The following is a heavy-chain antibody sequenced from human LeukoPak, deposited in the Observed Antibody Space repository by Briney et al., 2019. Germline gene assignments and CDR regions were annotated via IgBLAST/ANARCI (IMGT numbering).Heavy chain of an antibody. J-gene: IGHJ4*02. Sequence: GGSLRLSCAASGFTVSSNYMSWVRQAPGKGLEWVSILYSGGSTYYADSVKGRFTISRDNSKNTLYLLMNSLRAEDTAVYYCAKGPSSGWYYFDYWGQGTPVTVSS. V-gene: IGHV3-53*05. CDR3: AKGPSSGWYYFDY. D-gene: IGHD6-19*01. CDR2: LYSGGST. CDR1: GFTVSSNY.